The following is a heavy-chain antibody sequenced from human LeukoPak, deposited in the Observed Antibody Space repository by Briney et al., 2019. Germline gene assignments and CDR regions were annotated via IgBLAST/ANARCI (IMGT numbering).Heavy chain of an antibody. CDR1: GFTVSTNY. Sequence: GGSLRLSCAASGFTVSTNYMSWVRQAPGKGLEWVSVIYSGGSTYYADSVKGRFTISRDNSKNTLYLQMNSLRAEDTAVYYCASNQYYYDSSGYYPRGIWGQGTMVTVSS. CDR3: ASNQYYYDSSGYYPRGI. CDR2: IYSGGST. V-gene: IGHV3-53*05. J-gene: IGHJ3*02. D-gene: IGHD3-22*01.